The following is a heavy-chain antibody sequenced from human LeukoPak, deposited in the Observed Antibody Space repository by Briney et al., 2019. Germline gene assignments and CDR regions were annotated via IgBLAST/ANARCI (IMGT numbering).Heavy chain of an antibody. Sequence: SETLSLICTVAGGSINNYYWSWIRQPAGKGLEWIGRIYSSGSTNYSPSLKSRVTMSVDTSKTQFSLRLSSVTAADTAVYYCARGPDTRGYSYYFDYWGQGTLVSVSS. CDR2: IYSSGST. CDR1: GGSINNYY. D-gene: IGHD5-18*01. J-gene: IGHJ4*02. V-gene: IGHV4-4*07. CDR3: ARGPDTRGYSYYFDY.